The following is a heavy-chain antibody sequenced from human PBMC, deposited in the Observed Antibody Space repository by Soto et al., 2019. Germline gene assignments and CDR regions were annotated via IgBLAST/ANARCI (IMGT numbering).Heavy chain of an antibody. CDR3: ARDRGYSSFDY. J-gene: IGHJ4*02. Sequence: LRLSCAASGLTFGTAWMSWVRQAPGKGLEWVATISPDGGTTGHVDSVKGRFTVSRDNAKNSLYLQMNSLRVEDTAVYYCARDRGYSSFDYWGQGNPVTVSS. D-gene: IGHD4-4*01. CDR1: GLTFGTAW. CDR2: ISPDGGTT. V-gene: IGHV3-7*03.